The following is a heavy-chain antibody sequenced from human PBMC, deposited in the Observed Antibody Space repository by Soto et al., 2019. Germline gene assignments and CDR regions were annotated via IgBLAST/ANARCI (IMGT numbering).Heavy chain of an antibody. J-gene: IGHJ5*02. Sequence: SETLSLTCAVFGGSFSDSYWSWIRQSPEKGLEWIGEITNSGITYSNPSLKSRVTISGDTSKNQFSLEVRSVTAADTAVYFCARGRTAIATRWFDPWGQGTMMTVFS. CDR3: ARGRTAIATRWFDP. D-gene: IGHD1-1*01. CDR1: GGSFSDSY. CDR2: ITNSGIT. V-gene: IGHV4-34*01.